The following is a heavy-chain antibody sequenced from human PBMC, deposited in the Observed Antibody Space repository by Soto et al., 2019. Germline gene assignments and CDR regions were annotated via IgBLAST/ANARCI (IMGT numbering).Heavy chain of an antibody. CDR1: GFTFSGSA. D-gene: IGHD3-3*01. CDR2: IRSKANSYAT. J-gene: IGHJ5*02. CDR3: TRLNYDFWSGYYSSVLFGDYNWFDP. Sequence: GGSLRLSCAASGFTFSGSAMHWVRQASGKGLEWVGRIRSKANSYATAYAASVKGRFTISRDDSKNTAYLQMNSLKTEDTAVYYCTRLNYDFWSGYYSSVLFGDYNWFDPWGQGTLVTVSS. V-gene: IGHV3-73*01.